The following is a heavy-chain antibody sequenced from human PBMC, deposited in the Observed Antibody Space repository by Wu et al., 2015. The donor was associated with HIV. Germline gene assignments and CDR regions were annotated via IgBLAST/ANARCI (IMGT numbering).Heavy chain of an antibody. Sequence: QVQLVQSGAEVKKPGASVKVSCKASGYTFTGYYMHWVRQAPGQGLEWMGWINPNSGGTNYAQKFQGRVTMTRDTSISTAYMELSRLRSDDTAVYYCARGGAYYYDSSGYTFDYWGQGTLVTVSS. V-gene: IGHV1-2*02. CDR2: INPNSGGT. J-gene: IGHJ4*02. CDR3: ARGGAYYYDSSGYTFDY. D-gene: IGHD3-22*01. CDR1: GYTFTGYY.